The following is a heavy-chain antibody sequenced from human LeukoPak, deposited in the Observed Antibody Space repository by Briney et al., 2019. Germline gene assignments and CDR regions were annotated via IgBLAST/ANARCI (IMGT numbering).Heavy chain of an antibody. V-gene: IGHV3-30*18. J-gene: IGHJ4*02. Sequence: GRSLRLSCAASGFTFSSYVMHWVRQAPGKGLEGVAIISYDGSNKYYADSVKGRFIISRDNSKNTLFLQMNSLRAEDTAVYYCAKDRTSVHLWLSDLDYWGQGTLVTVSS. D-gene: IGHD5-18*01. CDR3: AKDRTSVHLWLSDLDY. CDR2: ISYDGSNK. CDR1: GFTFSSYV.